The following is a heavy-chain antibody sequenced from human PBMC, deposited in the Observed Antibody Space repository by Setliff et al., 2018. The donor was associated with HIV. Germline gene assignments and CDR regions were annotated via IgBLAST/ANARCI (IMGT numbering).Heavy chain of an antibody. Sequence: SETLSLTCTVSRDSINGHWWSWIRQPPGKGLEWTGSIHYSGITHYNPSLKSRAILSVDTSQNQFSLQLKHVTAADTAIYYCAREQYHFVVDYYYYYGMDVWGQGNTVTVSS. V-gene: IGHV4-59*11. CDR2: IHYSGIT. CDR3: AREQYHFVVDYYYYYGMDV. D-gene: IGHD2-15*01. J-gene: IGHJ6*02. CDR1: RDSINGHW.